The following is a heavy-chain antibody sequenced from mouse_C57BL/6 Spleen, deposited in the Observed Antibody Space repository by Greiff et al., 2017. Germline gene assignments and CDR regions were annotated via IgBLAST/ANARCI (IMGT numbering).Heavy chain of an antibody. V-gene: IGHV2-2*01. Sequence: VMLVESGPGLVQPSQSLSITCTVSGFSLTSYGVHWVRQSPGKGLEWLGVVWSGGSTDYNAAFISSLSISKDNSKSQVFFKMNILQADDTAIYYCARHDYWFAYWGQGTLVTVSA. J-gene: IGHJ3*01. CDR1: GFSLTSYG. D-gene: IGHD2-4*01. CDR2: VWSGGST. CDR3: ARHDYWFAY.